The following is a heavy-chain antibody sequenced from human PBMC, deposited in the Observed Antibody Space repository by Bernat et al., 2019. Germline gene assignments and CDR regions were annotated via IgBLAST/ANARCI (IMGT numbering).Heavy chain of an antibody. D-gene: IGHD4-23*01. CDR2: IWYDGSNK. V-gene: IGHV3-33*01. Sequence: QVQLVESGGGVVQPGRSLRLSCAASGFTFSTYGMHWVRQAPGKGLEWVAVIWYDGSNKYYAASVKGRFTISKDNSKNTLCLEMNSLGAEDTAVYYCARDRAVTHLDYWGQGTLVTVSS. CDR1: GFTFSTYG. J-gene: IGHJ4*02. CDR3: ARDRAVTHLDY.